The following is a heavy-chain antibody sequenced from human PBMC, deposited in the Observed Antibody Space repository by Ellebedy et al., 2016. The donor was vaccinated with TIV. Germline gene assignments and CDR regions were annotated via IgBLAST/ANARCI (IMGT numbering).Heavy chain of an antibody. CDR3: AKTGGYFDY. Sequence: GESLKISCAASGFTFSSYGMHWVRQAPGKGLEWVAVISYDGSNKYYADSVKGRFTISRDNSKNTLYLQMNSLRAEDTAVYYCAKTGGYFDYWGQGTLVTVSS. J-gene: IGHJ4*02. CDR2: ISYDGSNK. V-gene: IGHV3-30*18. CDR1: GFTFSSYG. D-gene: IGHD3-10*01.